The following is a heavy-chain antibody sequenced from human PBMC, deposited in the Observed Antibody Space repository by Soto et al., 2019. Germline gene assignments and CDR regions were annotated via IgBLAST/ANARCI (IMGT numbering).Heavy chain of an antibody. Sequence: GGSLRLSCAASGFTFSSYSMNWVRQAPGKGLEWVSYISSSSTIYYADSVKGRFTISRDNAKNSLYLQMNSLRAEDTAVYYCARDSIPTADMDVWGKGTTVTVSS. CDR1: GFTFSSYS. CDR2: ISSSSTI. V-gene: IGHV3-48*01. CDR3: ARDSIPTADMDV. D-gene: IGHD2-21*01. J-gene: IGHJ6*03.